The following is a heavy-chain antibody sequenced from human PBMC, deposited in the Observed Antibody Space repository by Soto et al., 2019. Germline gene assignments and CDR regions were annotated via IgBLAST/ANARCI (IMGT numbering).Heavy chain of an antibody. CDR2: IYYSGST. CDR3: ARAGATTLSDY. Sequence: QVQLQESGPGLVKPSETLSLTCTVSGGSISNYYWSWIRQPPGKGLEWIGYIYYSGSTNYNPSLKSRVTISLDTSKNQFSLKLSSVTAADTAVYYCARAGATTLSDYWGQGTLVTVSS. D-gene: IGHD1-26*01. CDR1: GGSISNYY. J-gene: IGHJ4*02. V-gene: IGHV4-59*01.